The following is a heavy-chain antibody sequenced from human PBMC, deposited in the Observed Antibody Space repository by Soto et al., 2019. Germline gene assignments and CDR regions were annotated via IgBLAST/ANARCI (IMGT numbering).Heavy chain of an antibody. Sequence: QVQLVESGGGVVQPGRSLRLSCAASGFTFSSYGMHWVRQAPGKGLEWVAVISYDGSNKYYADSVKGRFTISRDNSKNTLYLQMNSLRAEDTAVYYCAYQLLYHSIGYYFDYWGQGTLVTVSS. V-gene: IGHV3-30*03. CDR1: GFTFSSYG. J-gene: IGHJ4*02. CDR2: ISYDGSNK. D-gene: IGHD2-2*01. CDR3: AYQLLYHSIGYYFDY.